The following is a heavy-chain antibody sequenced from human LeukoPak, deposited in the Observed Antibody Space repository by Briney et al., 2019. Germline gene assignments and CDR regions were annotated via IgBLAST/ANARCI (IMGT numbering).Heavy chain of an antibody. CDR3: ARVETAMDAYFDY. V-gene: IGHV3-11*04. J-gene: IGHJ4*02. CDR1: GFTFSDYY. Sequence: GGSLRLSCAASGFTFSDYYMSWIRQAPGKGLEWVSYISSSGSTIYYADSVKGRFTISRDNAKNSLYLQMNSLRAEDTAVYYCARVETAMDAYFDYWGQGTLVTGSS. D-gene: IGHD5-18*01. CDR2: ISSSGSTI.